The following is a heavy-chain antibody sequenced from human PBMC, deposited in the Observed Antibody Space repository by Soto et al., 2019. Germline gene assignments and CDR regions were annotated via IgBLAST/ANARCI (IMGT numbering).Heavy chain of an antibody. D-gene: IGHD4-17*01. CDR3: AKGTKTTVTYYYYYGMDV. CDR2: ISGSGGST. J-gene: IGHJ6*02. Sequence: EVQLLESGGGLVQPGGSLRLSCAASGFTFSSYAMSWVRQAPGKGLEWVSAISGSGGSTYYADSVKGRFTISRDNSKNTLYLQMNSLRADDTAVYYCAKGTKTTVTYYYYYGMDVWGQGTTVTVSS. V-gene: IGHV3-23*01. CDR1: GFTFSSYA.